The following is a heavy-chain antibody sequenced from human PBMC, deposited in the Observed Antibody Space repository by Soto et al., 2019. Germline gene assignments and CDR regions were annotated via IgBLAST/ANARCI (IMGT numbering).Heavy chain of an antibody. D-gene: IGHD3-22*01. Sequence: QVQLVQYGAEVKTPGASVKVSCKASGYTFTTYGINWVRQAPGQGLEWVGWISTYNGNTDYAQKVQDRVTMTTDTSTSTAYMELRSLRSDDTAVYYCARSTYYYDSSGPFDYWGQGTLVTVSS. V-gene: IGHV1-18*04. J-gene: IGHJ4*02. CDR3: ARSTYYYDSSGPFDY. CDR2: ISTYNGNT. CDR1: GYTFTTYG.